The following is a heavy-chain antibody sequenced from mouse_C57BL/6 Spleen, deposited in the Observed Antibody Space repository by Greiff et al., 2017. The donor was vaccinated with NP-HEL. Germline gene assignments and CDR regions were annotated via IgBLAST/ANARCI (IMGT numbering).Heavy chain of an antibody. CDR1: GYSFTDYS. CDR3: ARSGAGANYYAMDY. J-gene: IGHJ4*01. Sequence: VQLQQSGPELVKPGASVKISCKASGYSFTDYSMNWVKQSNGKSLEWIGVINPNYGTTSYNQKFKGKATLTVDQSSSTAYMQLNSLTSEDSAVYYCARSGAGANYYAMDYWGQGTSVTVSS. CDR2: INPNYGTT. V-gene: IGHV1-39*01. D-gene: IGHD3-3*01.